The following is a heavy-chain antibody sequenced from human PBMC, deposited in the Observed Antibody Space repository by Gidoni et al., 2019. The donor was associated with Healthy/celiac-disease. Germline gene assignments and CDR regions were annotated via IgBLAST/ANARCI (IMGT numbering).Heavy chain of an antibody. CDR3: AKGPRWGGFDY. Sequence: QVQLVESGGGVVQPGRSLRLSCAASGFTFSSYGMHWVRQAPGKGLEWVAVISYDGSNKYYADSVKGRFTISRDNSKNTLYLQMNSLRAEDTAVYYCAKGPRWGGFDYWGQGTLVTVSS. V-gene: IGHV3-30*18. J-gene: IGHJ4*02. D-gene: IGHD3-16*01. CDR1: GFTFSSYG. CDR2: ISYDGSNK.